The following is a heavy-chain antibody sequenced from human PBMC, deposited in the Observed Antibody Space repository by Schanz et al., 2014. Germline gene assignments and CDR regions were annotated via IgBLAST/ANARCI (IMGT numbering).Heavy chain of an antibody. CDR3: AKDMSIFCSHGLDA. J-gene: IGHJ3*01. Sequence: EVQLVESGGALIQPGGSLSLSCAASGFPFDDPAMHLVPPSPGKGPEWVSGISWNSGDIAYADSVKGRFTVSRDNFRNSVFLQMNSLEPGDTALYFCAKDMSIFCSHGLDAWGPGTMVTVSA. D-gene: IGHD3-3*01. CDR1: GFPFDDPA. V-gene: IGHV3-9*01. CDR2: ISWNSGDI.